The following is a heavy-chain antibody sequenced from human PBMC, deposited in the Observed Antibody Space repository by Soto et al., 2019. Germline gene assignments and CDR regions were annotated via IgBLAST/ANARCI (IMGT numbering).Heavy chain of an antibody. D-gene: IGHD2-8*01. CDR3: MRSHGAY. Sequence: QVQLRESGPGLVKTSETLSLTCTVSGGSVSSGPYHWNWVRQPPGKGLEWIGHISYSGTANYNPSLRGRVTMATDTSMNQFSLRLTSVTAADTAVYYCMRSHGAYWGQGALVTVSP. CDR2: ISYSGTA. CDR1: GGSVSSGPYH. J-gene: IGHJ4*02. V-gene: IGHV4-61*01.